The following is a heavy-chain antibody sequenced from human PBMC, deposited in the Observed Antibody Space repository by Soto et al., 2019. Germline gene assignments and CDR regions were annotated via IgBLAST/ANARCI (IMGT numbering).Heavy chain of an antibody. CDR2: FDPEDGET. CDR3: ARAPDSSGSFDY. CDR1: GYTLTELS. V-gene: IGHV1-24*01. D-gene: IGHD3-22*01. Sequence: ASVKVSCKVSGYTLTELSMHWVRQAPGKGLEWMGGFDPEDGETIYAQKFQGRVTMTEDTSTDTAYMELSSLRSEDTAVYYCARAPDSSGSFDYWGQGTLVTVSS. J-gene: IGHJ4*02.